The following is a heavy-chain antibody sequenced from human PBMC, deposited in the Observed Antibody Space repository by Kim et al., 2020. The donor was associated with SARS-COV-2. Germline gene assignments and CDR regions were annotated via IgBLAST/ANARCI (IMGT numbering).Heavy chain of an antibody. CDR1: GFTFSSYW. V-gene: IGHV3-7*01. J-gene: IGHJ6*02. CDR2: IKQDGSEK. CDR3: ARDGGQLEFHRDYYYGMDV. Sequence: GGSLRLSCAASGFTFSSYWMSWVRQAPGKGLEWVANIKQDGSEKYYVDSVKGRFTISRDNAKNSLYLQMNSLRAEDTAVYYCARDGGQLEFHRDYYYGMDVWGQGTTVTVSS. D-gene: IGHD1-1*01.